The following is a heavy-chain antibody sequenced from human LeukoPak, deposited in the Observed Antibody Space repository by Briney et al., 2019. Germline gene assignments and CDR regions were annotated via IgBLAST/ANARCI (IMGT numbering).Heavy chain of an antibody. J-gene: IGHJ4*02. D-gene: IGHD2-21*02. V-gene: IGHV3-53*01. Sequence: GGSLGLSCAASGFTVSDNYMTWVRQAPGKGLEWVSHIYSGGSTYYADSVKGRFTISRDNSNNTLYLQMNSLRAEDTAIYYCAAHSHKDCWGQGTLVTVSS. CDR2: IYSGGST. CDR1: GFTVSDNY. CDR3: AAHSHKDC.